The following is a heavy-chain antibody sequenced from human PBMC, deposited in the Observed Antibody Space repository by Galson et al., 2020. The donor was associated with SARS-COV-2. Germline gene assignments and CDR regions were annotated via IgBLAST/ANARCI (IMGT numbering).Heavy chain of an antibody. CDR3: ARGAVAHSNYGALSLYYYYYMEV. D-gene: IGHD4-4*01. CDR1: GFTFSSYD. Sequence: GGSMRLSCAASGFTFSSYDMHWVRQATGKDLQWVSAIGTAGDTYYPGPVKGRFTISKENAKNSLYLQMNSPRAGDTAVYYCARGAVAHSNYGALSLYYYYYMEVWGKGTTVTVAS. J-gene: IGHJ6*03. CDR2: IGTAGDT. V-gene: IGHV3-13*04.